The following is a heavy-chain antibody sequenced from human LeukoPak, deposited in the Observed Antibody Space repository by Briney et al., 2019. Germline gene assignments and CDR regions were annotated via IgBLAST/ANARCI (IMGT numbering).Heavy chain of an antibody. CDR3: ARRTRLDVDTARGYYYYGMDV. J-gene: IGHJ6*02. D-gene: IGHD5-18*01. CDR2: INHSGST. V-gene: IGHV4-34*01. CDR1: GGSFSGYY. Sequence: SETLSLTCAVYGGSFSGYYWSWIRQPPGKGLEWIGEINHSGSTNYNPSLKSRVTISVDTSKNQFSLTLSSVTAADTAVYYCARRTRLDVDTARGYYYYGMDVWGQGTTVTVSS.